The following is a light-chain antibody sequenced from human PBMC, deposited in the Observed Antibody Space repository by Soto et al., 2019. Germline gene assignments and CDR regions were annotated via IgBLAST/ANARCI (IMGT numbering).Light chain of an antibody. CDR3: CSYAGSSTPYV. V-gene: IGLV2-23*01. CDR2: EEN. CDR1: SSDVGSYNL. Sequence: QPVLTQPASVSGSPGQSITISCTGTSSDVGSYNLVSWYQQHPGKAPKLMIYEENKRPSGVSNRFSGSKSGNTASLTISGLQAEDEADYFCCSYAGSSTPYVFGTGTKLTVL. J-gene: IGLJ1*01.